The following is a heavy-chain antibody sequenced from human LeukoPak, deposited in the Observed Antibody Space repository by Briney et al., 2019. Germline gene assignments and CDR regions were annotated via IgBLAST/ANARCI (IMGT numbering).Heavy chain of an antibody. J-gene: IGHJ3*02. CDR1: GGSISSYY. CDR3: ASPHMVRGVIGAFDI. CDR2: IYYSGST. D-gene: IGHD3-10*01. Sequence: SETLSLTCTVSGGSISSYYWSWIRQPPGKGLEWIGYIYYSGSTNYNPSLKSRVTISVDTSKNQFSLKLSSVTAADTAVYYCASPHMVRGVIGAFDIWGQGTMVTVSS. V-gene: IGHV4-59*12.